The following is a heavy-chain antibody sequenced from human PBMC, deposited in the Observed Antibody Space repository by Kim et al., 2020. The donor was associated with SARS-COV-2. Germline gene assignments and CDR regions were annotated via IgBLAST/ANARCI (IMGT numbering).Heavy chain of an antibody. CDR3: TTDRDDILTGYFGY. V-gene: IGHV3-15*01. Sequence: GGSLRLSCAASGFTFSNAWMSWVRQAPGKGLEWVGRIKSKTDGGTTDYAAPVKGRFTISRDDSKNTLYLQMNSLKTEDTAVYYCTTDRDDILTGYFGYWGQGTLVTVSS. D-gene: IGHD3-9*01. J-gene: IGHJ4*02. CDR1: GFTFSNAW. CDR2: IKSKTDGGTT.